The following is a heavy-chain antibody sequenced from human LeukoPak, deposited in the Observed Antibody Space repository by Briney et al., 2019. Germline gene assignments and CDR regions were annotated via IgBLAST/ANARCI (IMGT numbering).Heavy chain of an antibody. D-gene: IGHD3-10*01. CDR1: VYTFFTYG. V-gene: IGHV1-18*01. J-gene: IGHJ3*01. CDR2: ISAYKGNT. Sequence: GASVKVSCKASVYTFFTYGISWVRQAPGQGLDWMGWISAYKGNTYYAQKLQGRVTITTDTSTSTAYMELRSLSSDDTAIYYCARDLYYYGSGSYYDVFDVWGQGTMVTVSS. CDR3: ARDLYYYGSGSYYDVFDV.